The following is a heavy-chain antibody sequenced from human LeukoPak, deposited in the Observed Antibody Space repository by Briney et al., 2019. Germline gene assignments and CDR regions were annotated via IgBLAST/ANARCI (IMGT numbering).Heavy chain of an antibody. CDR3: ARHVVRRSHLDY. Sequence: SETLSLTCTVSGGSISSYYWSWIRQPPGKGLEWIGYIYYSGSTNYNPSLKSRVTISVDTSKNQFSLKLSSVTAADTAVYYCARHVVRRSHLDYWGQGTLVTVSS. CDR1: GGSISSYY. J-gene: IGHJ4*02. D-gene: IGHD2-15*01. CDR2: IYYSGST. V-gene: IGHV4-59*08.